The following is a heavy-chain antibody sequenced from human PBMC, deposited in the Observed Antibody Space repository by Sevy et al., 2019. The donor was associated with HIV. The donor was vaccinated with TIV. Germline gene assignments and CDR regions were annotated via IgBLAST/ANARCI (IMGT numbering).Heavy chain of an antibody. D-gene: IGHD3-22*01. CDR3: ARDPTFSSDTRGYYPFDS. J-gene: IGHJ4*02. CDR1: GFIFSNYA. CDR2: ISYDGSNK. Sequence: GGSLRLSCAASGFIFSNYAIHWVRRAPGKGLEWVAVISYDGSNKQYAASVKGRFTLSRDNSRNTLSLQMNSLRLDDTAVYYCARDPTFSSDTRGYYPFDSWGQGTLVTVSS. V-gene: IGHV3-30*04.